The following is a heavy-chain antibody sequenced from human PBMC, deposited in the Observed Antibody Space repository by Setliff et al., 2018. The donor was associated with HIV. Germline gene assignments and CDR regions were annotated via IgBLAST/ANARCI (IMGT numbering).Heavy chain of an antibody. CDR1: GFAFSNYA. CDR2: IYSDDYT. D-gene: IGHD5-12*01. Sequence: GGSLRLSCAASGFAFSNYAMSWVRQAPGKGLEWVSIIYSDDYTKYADSLKGRFTIPRDNSKNSLYLQMNSLTTKDTGLYYCAKDGWGYDYVGAYYFDYWGQGTPVTVSS. J-gene: IGHJ4*02. V-gene: IGHV3-43*02. CDR3: AKDGWGYDYVGAYYFDY.